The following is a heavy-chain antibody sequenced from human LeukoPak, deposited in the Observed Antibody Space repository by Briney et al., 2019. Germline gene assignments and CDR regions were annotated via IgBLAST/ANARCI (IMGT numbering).Heavy chain of an antibody. D-gene: IGHD4-17*01. V-gene: IGHV4-59*12. CDR3: AIPVTTDAFDI. Sequence: SETLSLTCTVSGGSISGYYWSWIRQSPGKRLEWIGYIYNSESTNYNPSLKSRVTISVDTSKNQFSLKLSSVTAADTAVYYCAIPVTTDAFDIWGQGTMVTVSS. CDR2: IYNSEST. J-gene: IGHJ3*02. CDR1: GGSISGYY.